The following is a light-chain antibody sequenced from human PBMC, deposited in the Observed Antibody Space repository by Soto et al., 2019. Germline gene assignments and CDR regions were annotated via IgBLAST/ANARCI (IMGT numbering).Light chain of an antibody. CDR2: AAS. J-gene: IGKJ5*01. Sequence: DTQMTQSPSSLSASVADRVTITCRASQNIFDFLNWYQQRPGKAPKLLIYAASSLQSGAPSRFSGSESGTDFTLTISSLQPEDCATYYCQQTYSTPITFGQGTRLE. V-gene: IGKV1-39*01. CDR1: QNIFDF. CDR3: QQTYSTPIT.